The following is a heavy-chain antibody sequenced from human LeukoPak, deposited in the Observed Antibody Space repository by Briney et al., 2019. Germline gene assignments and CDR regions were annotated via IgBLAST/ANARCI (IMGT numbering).Heavy chain of an antibody. Sequence: GGSLRLSCAASGFTFDDYGMSWVRQAPGKGLEWVSGINWNGGSTGYADSVKGRFTISRDNAKNSLYLQMNSLRAEDTAVYYCARRYCSGGSCYGYFQHWGQGTLVTVSS. D-gene: IGHD2-15*01. CDR2: INWNGGST. CDR1: GFTFDDYG. V-gene: IGHV3-20*04. CDR3: ARRYCSGGSCYGYFQH. J-gene: IGHJ1*01.